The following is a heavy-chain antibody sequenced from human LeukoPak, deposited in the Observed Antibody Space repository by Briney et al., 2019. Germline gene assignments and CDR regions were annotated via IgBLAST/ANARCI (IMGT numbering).Heavy chain of an antibody. CDR1: GGSISSYY. Sequence: SETLCLTCTVSGGSISSYYWSWIRQPPGKGLEWIGYIYYSGSTNYNPSLKSRVTISVDTSKNQFSLKLSSVTAADTAVYYCARAHCSSTSCPFDYWGQGTLVTVSS. V-gene: IGHV4-59*01. D-gene: IGHD2-2*01. CDR2: IYYSGST. J-gene: IGHJ4*02. CDR3: ARAHCSSTSCPFDY.